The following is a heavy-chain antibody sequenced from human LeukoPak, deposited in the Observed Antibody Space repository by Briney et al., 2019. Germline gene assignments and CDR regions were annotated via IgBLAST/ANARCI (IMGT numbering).Heavy chain of an antibody. CDR3: AKDSDYGDYARGYFDY. CDR1: GFTFSSYG. J-gene: IGHJ4*02. V-gene: IGHV3-30*18. Sequence: SGGSLRLSCAASGFTFSSYGMHWVRQAPGKGLEWVAVISYDGSNKYYADSVKGRFTSSRDNSKNTLYLQMNSLRAEDTAVYYCAKDSDYGDYARGYFDYWGQGTLVTVSS. CDR2: ISYDGSNK. D-gene: IGHD4-17*01.